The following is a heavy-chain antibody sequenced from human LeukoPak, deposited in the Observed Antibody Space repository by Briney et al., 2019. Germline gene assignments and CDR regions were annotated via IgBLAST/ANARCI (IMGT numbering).Heavy chain of an antibody. CDR1: GFTFSSYS. J-gene: IGHJ3*02. CDR3: AKYSGCSDACDI. V-gene: IGHV3-48*02. Sequence: PRGSLRLSCAASGFTFSSYSMNWVRQAPGKGLEWISYISSSSRMIFYADSVKGRFTISRDNAKNSLYLQLNRLRDEDTAVYYCAKYSGCSDACDIWGRGTMVTVSS. CDR2: ISSSSRMI. D-gene: IGHD1-26*01.